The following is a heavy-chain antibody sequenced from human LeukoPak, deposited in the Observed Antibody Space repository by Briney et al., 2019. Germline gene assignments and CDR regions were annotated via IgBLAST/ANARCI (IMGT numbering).Heavy chain of an antibody. CDR2: IFYRGDT. CDR1: GGSISTFY. J-gene: IGHJ4*02. Sequence: SETLSLTCTVSGGSISTFYWSWIRQPPGKGLEWIGYIFYRGDTNYSPSLKGRVSISVDTSKNQFSLKLTSVTAADTAVYYCARSLAATLPEDHWGQGTLVTVSS. CDR3: ARSLAATLPEDH. V-gene: IGHV4-59*08. D-gene: IGHD2-15*01.